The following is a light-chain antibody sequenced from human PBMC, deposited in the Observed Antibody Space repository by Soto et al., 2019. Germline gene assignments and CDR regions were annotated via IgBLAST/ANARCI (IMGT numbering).Light chain of an antibody. CDR3: QSYDSSLSGWV. J-gene: IGLJ3*02. V-gene: IGLV1-40*01. CDR1: RSNIGAGYD. CDR2: GNS. Sequence: QSVLTQPPSVSGAPGQRVTISCTGSRSNIGAGYDVHWYQQLPGTAPKLLIYGNSNRPSGVPDRFSGSKSGTSASLAITGLQDEDEADYYCQSYDSSLSGWVFGGGTKLTVL.